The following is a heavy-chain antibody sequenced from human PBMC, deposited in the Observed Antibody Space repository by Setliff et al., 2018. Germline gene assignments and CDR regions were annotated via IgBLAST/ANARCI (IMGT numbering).Heavy chain of an antibody. CDR2: IYSSGTT. CDR3: TRRPRGRAAFDI. V-gene: IGHV4-39*01. CDR1: GGSTSSSSYY. Sequence: SETLSLTCTVSGGSTSSSSYYWGWIRQPPGKGLEWIGTIYSSGTTYYNLSLKSRVTISLDTSKSQFSLNLGSVTAADTAVYYCTRRPRGRAAFDIWGQGTMVTVSS. J-gene: IGHJ3*02. D-gene: IGHD3-10*01.